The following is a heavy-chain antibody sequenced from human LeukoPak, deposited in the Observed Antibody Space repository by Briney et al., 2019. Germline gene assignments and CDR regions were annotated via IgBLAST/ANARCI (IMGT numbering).Heavy chain of an antibody. CDR3: ARDSGYYYDSSGYYPEYFQH. Sequence: QPGGSLRLSCAASGFTFSSYSMNWVRQAPGKGLEWVSYISSSSSTIYYADSVKGRFTISRDNAKNSLYLQMNSLRAEDTAVYYCARDSGYYYDSSGYYPEYFQHWGQGTLVTVSS. CDR1: GFTFSSYS. J-gene: IGHJ1*01. V-gene: IGHV3-48*04. D-gene: IGHD3-22*01. CDR2: ISSSSSTI.